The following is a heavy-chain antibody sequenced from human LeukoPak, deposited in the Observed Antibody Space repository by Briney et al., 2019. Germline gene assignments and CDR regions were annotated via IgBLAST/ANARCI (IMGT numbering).Heavy chain of an antibody. Sequence: ASVMVSCKASGYTFTSYYMHWVRQAPGQGLEWMGIINPSGGSTRYAQKFQGRVTMTRDTSTSTVYMELSSLRSEDTAVYYCARPSFLYYFDYWGQGTLVTVSS. J-gene: IGHJ4*02. V-gene: IGHV1-46*01. CDR1: GYTFTSYY. CDR2: INPSGGST. CDR3: ARPSFLYYFDY.